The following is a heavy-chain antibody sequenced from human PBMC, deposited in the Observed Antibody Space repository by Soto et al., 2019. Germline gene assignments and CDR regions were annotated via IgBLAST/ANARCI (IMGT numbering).Heavy chain of an antibody. Sequence: GGSLRLSCAASGFTFDDYTMHWVRQAPGKGLEWVSLISWDGGSTYYADSVKGRFTISRDNSKNSLYLQMNSLRTEDTALYYCAKDDGSSSSHFDYWGQGTLVTVSS. J-gene: IGHJ4*02. CDR2: ISWDGGST. CDR3: AKDDGSSSSHFDY. D-gene: IGHD6-6*01. V-gene: IGHV3-43*01. CDR1: GFTFDDYT.